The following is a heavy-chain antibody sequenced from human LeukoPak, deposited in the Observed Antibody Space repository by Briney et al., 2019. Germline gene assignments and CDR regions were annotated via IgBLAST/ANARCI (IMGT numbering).Heavy chain of an antibody. CDR1: GGSISSGSYY. CDR3: ARMASIAARRYYYYYMDV. CDR2: IYTSGST. J-gene: IGHJ6*03. D-gene: IGHD6-6*01. V-gene: IGHV4-61*02. Sequence: SETLSLTCTVSGGSISSGSYYWSWIRQPAGKGLEWIGRIYTSGSTNYNPSLKSRVTISVDTSKNQFSLKLSSVTAADTAVYYCARMASIAARRYYYYYMDVWGKGTTVTVSS.